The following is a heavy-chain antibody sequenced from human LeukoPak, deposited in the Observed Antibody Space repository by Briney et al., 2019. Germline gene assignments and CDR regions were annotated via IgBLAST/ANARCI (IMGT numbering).Heavy chain of an antibody. J-gene: IGHJ3*02. CDR2: IYHSGST. CDR1: GFTFSSYA. CDR3: ARLYYDSSGYYYEAFDI. V-gene: IGHV4-38-2*01. Sequence: GSLRLSCAASGFTFSSYAMSWVRQAPGKGLEWIGSIYHSGSTYYNPSLKSRVTISVDTSKNQFSLKLSSVTAADTAVYYCARLYYDSSGYYYEAFDIWGQGTMVTVSS. D-gene: IGHD3-22*01.